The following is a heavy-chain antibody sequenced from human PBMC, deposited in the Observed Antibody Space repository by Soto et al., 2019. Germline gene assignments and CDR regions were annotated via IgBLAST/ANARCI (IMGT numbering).Heavy chain of an antibody. CDR2: IYYSGRT. CDR1: GGSISSSSYY. V-gene: IGHV4-39*01. Sequence: SETLSLTCTVSGGSISSSSYYWGWIRQPPGKGLEWIGSIYYSGRTYYNPSLKSRVTISVDTSKNQFSLKLSSVTAADTAVYYCARHVAALRFLEWFPPDYYYYYGMDVWGQGTTVTVSS. D-gene: IGHD3-3*01. J-gene: IGHJ6*02. CDR3: ARHVAALRFLEWFPPDYYYYYGMDV.